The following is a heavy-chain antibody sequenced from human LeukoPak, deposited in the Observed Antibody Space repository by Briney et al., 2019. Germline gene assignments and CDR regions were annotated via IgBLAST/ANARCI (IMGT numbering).Heavy chain of an antibody. CDR3: ARNGGNSDFDY. CDR1: GDSITSDKW. Sequence: SETLSLTCAVSGDSITSDKWWTWVRQPPGKGLEWIGEIHHSKSSNYYPSLKSRVTMLLDKSKNQFSLKLSSVTAADTAVYYCARNGGNSDFDYWGQGTLVTVSS. V-gene: IGHV4-4*02. CDR2: IHHSKSS. J-gene: IGHJ4*02. D-gene: IGHD4-23*01.